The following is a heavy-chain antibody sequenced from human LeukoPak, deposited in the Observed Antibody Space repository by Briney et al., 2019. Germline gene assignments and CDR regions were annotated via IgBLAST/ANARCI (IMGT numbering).Heavy chain of an antibody. Sequence: PSETLSLTCTVSGGSISSSSYYWGWIRQPPGKGLEWIGSIYYSGSTYYNPSLKSRVTISVDTSKNQFSLKLSSVTAADTAVYYCARQFPPHTPIAVADPSDYWGQGTLVTVSS. CDR1: GGSISSSSYY. CDR3: ARQFPPHTPIAVADPSDY. CDR2: IYYSGST. D-gene: IGHD6-19*01. J-gene: IGHJ4*02. V-gene: IGHV4-39*01.